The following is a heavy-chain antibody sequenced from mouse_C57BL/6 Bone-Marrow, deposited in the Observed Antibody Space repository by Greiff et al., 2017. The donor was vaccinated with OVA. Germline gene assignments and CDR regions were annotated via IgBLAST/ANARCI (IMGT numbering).Heavy chain of an antibody. V-gene: IGHV1-39*01. CDR3: ARHYYGGYYYAMDC. D-gene: IGHD1-2*01. CDR2: INPNYGTT. CDR1: GYSFTDYN. J-gene: IGHJ4*01. Sequence: EVQLQQSGPELVKPGASVKISCKASGYSFTDYNMNWVKQSNGKSLEWIGVINPNYGTTSYNQKFKGKATLTVDKSSSTAYMQLSSLTSEDSAVYYCARHYYGGYYYAMDCWGQGTSVTVSS.